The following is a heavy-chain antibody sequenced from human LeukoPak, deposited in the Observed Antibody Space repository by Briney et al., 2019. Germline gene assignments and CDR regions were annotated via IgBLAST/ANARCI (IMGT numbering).Heavy chain of an antibody. V-gene: IGHV3-30*02. CDR3: AKGRYNWNPLGYFDN. J-gene: IGHJ4*02. D-gene: IGHD1-20*01. Sequence: GGSLRLSCAASGLTFSSYGMHWVRQAPGKGLEWVASIRYGGSNKYYADSMKGRFTISRDNSKNTLYLQMNTLRAEDTAVYYCAKGRYNWNPLGYFDNWGQGTLVTVSS. CDR1: GLTFSSYG. CDR2: IRYGGSNK.